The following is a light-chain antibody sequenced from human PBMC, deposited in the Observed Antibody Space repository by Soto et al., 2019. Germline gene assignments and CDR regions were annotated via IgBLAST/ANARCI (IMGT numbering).Light chain of an antibody. CDR3: CSYSGNSLWV. Sequence: QSALTQPRSVSGSPGQSVTISCTGTSSDVGGYNYVSWYQQHPGKAPKLVIYDVSKRPSGVPDRFSGSKSANTASLTISVLQDEDEAYYYCCSYSGNSLWVFGGGTKVTVL. J-gene: IGLJ3*02. CDR2: DVS. CDR1: SSDVGGYNY. V-gene: IGLV2-11*01.